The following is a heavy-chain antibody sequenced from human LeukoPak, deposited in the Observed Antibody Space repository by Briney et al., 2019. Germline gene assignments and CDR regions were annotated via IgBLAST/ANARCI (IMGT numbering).Heavy chain of an antibody. CDR2: ISGSGGST. V-gene: IGHV3-23*01. Sequence: PGGSLRLSCTASGFTFSSYAMSWVRQAPGKGLEWVSAISGSGGSTYYAGSVKGRFTISRDNSKNTLYLQMNSLRAEDTAVYYCAKHAESLGYCSGGSCYSGWFDPWGQGTLVTVSS. J-gene: IGHJ5*02. CDR3: AKHAESLGYCSGGSCYSGWFDP. D-gene: IGHD2-15*01. CDR1: GFTFSSYA.